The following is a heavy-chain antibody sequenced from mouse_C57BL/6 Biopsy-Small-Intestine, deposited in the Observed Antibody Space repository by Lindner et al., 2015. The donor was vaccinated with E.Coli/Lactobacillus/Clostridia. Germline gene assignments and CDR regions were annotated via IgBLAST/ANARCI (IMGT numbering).Heavy chain of an antibody. V-gene: IGHV1-82*01. Sequence: VQLQESGPELVKPGASVKISCKASGYAFSRSWMNWVKQRPGKGLEWIGRISPGDGNTNYNGKFKGKATLTADKSSSTAYMQLSSLTSEDSAVYFCARVYDGYRYVMDYWSQGTSVTVSS. D-gene: IGHD2-3*01. J-gene: IGHJ4*01. CDR3: ARVYDGYRYVMDY. CDR1: GYAFSRSW. CDR2: ISPGDGNT.